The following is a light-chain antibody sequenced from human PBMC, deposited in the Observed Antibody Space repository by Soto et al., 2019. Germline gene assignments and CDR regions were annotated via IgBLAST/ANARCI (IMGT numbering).Light chain of an antibody. CDR2: GAS. V-gene: IGKV3-15*01. CDR3: QQYDKWPGT. J-gene: IGKJ1*01. Sequence: EIVMTQSPGTLSVSPWESATLSCRASQSISSNLAWFQQKPGQAPRLLIYGASTRATGIPARFSGSGSGREFTVTISSLQSEDSAVYYCQQYDKWPGTFGQGTKLEIK. CDR1: QSISSN.